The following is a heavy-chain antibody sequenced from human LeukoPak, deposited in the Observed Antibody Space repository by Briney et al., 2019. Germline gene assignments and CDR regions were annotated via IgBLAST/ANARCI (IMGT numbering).Heavy chain of an antibody. D-gene: IGHD2-2*01. CDR1: GGSISSSNW. J-gene: IGHJ5*02. V-gene: IGHV4-4*02. CDR3: ARAKKYCSSTSCYAGGRFDP. Sequence: SGTLSLTCAVPGGSISSSNWWSWVRQPPGKGLEWIGEIYHSGSTNYNPSLKSRVTISVDKSKNQFSLKLSSVTAADTAVYYCARAKKYCSSTSCYAGGRFDPWGQGTLVTVSS. CDR2: IYHSGST.